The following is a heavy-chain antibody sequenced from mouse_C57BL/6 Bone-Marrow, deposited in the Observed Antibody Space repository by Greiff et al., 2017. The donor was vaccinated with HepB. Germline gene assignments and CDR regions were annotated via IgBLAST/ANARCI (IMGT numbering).Heavy chain of an antibody. Sequence: QVQLQQSGAELARPGASVKLSCKASGYTFTSYGISWVKQRTGQGLEWIGEIYPRSGNTYYNEKFKGKATLTADKSSSTAYMGLRSLTSEDSAVYFCARWDYYGSGFAYWGQGTTLTVSS. CDR3: ARWDYYGSGFAY. CDR1: GYTFTSYG. D-gene: IGHD1-1*01. J-gene: IGHJ2*01. V-gene: IGHV1-81*01. CDR2: IYPRSGNT.